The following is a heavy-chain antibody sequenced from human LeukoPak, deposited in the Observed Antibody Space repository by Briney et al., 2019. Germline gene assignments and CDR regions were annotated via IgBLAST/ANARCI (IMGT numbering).Heavy chain of an antibody. CDR3: ARARYSYAAGAFEI. V-gene: IGHV3-21*01. D-gene: IGHD5-18*01. Sequence: GSLRLSCAASGFTFRRYSMNWVRQAPGTGLEWDSYISRSSSYICYADSVKGRFTISRDNAKNSLYLQMNSLRAEDTAVYYCARARYSYAAGAFEIWGQGTTVTVSS. CDR2: ISRSSSYI. J-gene: IGHJ3*02. CDR1: GFTFRRYS.